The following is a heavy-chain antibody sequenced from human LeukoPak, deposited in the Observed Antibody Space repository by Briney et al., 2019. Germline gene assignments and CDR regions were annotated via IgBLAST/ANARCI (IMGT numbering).Heavy chain of an antibody. CDR1: GYTFTGYY. CDR2: INPNGGDT. CDR3: ATNILVRDIINWFDP. J-gene: IGHJ5*02. Sequence: GASVKVSCKASGYTFTGYYMHWVRQAPGQGLQWMGWINPNGGDTNYAQKFQGRVTMTTDTSISTAYMELSSLRYDDPAVYYCATNILVRDIINWFDPWGQGTLVTVSS. V-gene: IGHV1-2*02. D-gene: IGHD3-10*01.